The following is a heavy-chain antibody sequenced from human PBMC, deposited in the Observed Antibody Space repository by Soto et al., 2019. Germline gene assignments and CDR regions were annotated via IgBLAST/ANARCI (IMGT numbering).Heavy chain of an antibody. Sequence: SETLSLTCSVSGDSISSVDYFWAWIRQPPGQALEYIGYIYKSATTYYNPSFESRVSISLDTSKSQFSLNVTSVTAADTAVYFCARGPYCLPGRCFPNLFESWGQGTLVTVSS. CDR3: ARGPYCLPGRCFPNLFES. V-gene: IGHV4-30-4*01. J-gene: IGHJ5*01. CDR1: GDSISSVDYF. CDR2: IYKSATT. D-gene: IGHD2-21*01.